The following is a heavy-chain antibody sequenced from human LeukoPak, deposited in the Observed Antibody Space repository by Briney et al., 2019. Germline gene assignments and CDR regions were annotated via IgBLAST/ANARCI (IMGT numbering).Heavy chain of an antibody. Sequence: PGGSLRLSCAASGFTFDDYGMSWVRQAPGKGLEWVSSISSSSSYIYYADSVKGRFTISRDNAKNSLYLQMNSLRAEDTAVYYCARDKYYYDSSGYHDYWGQGTLVTVSS. V-gene: IGHV3-21*01. CDR3: ARDKYYYDSSGYHDY. J-gene: IGHJ4*02. D-gene: IGHD3-22*01. CDR1: GFTFDDYG. CDR2: ISSSSSYI.